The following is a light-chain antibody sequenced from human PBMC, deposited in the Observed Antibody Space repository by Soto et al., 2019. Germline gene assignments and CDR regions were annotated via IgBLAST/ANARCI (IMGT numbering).Light chain of an antibody. J-gene: IGKJ1*01. V-gene: IGKV3-20*01. CDR1: QSVSSSH. CDR3: QQYGSSRT. CDR2: GAS. Sequence: EIVLTQSPGTLSLTPGERATLSCRASQSVSSSHLAWYQQKPGQAPRLLIYGASSRATGIPDRFSGSGSGTDVTLTISRLEPEDFAVYYCQQYGSSRTFGQGTKVDIK.